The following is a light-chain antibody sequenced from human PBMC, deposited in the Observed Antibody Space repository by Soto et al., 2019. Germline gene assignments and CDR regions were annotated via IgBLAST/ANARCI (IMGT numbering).Light chain of an antibody. CDR2: DVS. CDR1: NSDVGGYNY. V-gene: IGLV2-11*01. Sequence: QSSLTQPRSVSVSPGRSVTISCTGTNSDVGGYNYVSWYQQHPGKAPKLMIYDVSQRPSGVPDRLSGSKSGNTASLTISGLRAEDEADYYCCSYAGSYTLYVYGTGTKVTVL. J-gene: IGLJ1*01. CDR3: CSYAGSYTLYV.